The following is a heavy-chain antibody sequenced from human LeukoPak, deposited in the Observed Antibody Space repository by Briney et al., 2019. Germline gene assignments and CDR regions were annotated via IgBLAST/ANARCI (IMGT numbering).Heavy chain of an antibody. CDR1: GFTFSSYE. Sequence: GGSLRLSCAASGFTFSSYEMNWVRQAPGRGLEGVSYISSSGSTIYYADSVKGRFTISRDNAKNSLYLQMNSLRAEDTAVYYCARALYYYDSSGMRGVDYWGQGTLVTVSS. D-gene: IGHD3-22*01. V-gene: IGHV3-48*03. J-gene: IGHJ4*02. CDR2: ISSSGSTI. CDR3: ARALYYYDSSGMRGVDY.